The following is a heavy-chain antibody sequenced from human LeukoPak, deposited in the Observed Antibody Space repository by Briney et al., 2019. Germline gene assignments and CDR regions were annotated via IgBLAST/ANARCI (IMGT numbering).Heavy chain of an antibody. CDR3: ARVLHQYDFWSGYPRGHWFDP. D-gene: IGHD3-3*01. V-gene: IGHV1-46*01. CDR2: INPSGGST. Sequence: ASVKVSCKASGYTFTSYYIHWVRQAPGQGLEWMGLINPSGGSTSYAQKFQGRVTMTRDTSTSTVYMELSSLRSEDTAVYYCARVLHQYDFWSGYPRGHWFDPWGQGTLVTVSS. CDR1: GYTFTSYY. J-gene: IGHJ5*02.